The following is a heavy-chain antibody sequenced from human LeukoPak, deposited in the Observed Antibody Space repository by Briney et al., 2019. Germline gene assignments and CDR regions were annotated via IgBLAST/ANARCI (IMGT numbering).Heavy chain of an antibody. J-gene: IGHJ4*02. V-gene: IGHV4-34*01. Sequence: SETLSLTCAVYGGSFSGYYWSWIRQPPGKGLEWIGEINHSGSTNYNPSLKSRVTISADTSKNQFSLKLSSVTAADTAVYYCVGGRYCTNGVCPGHYWGQGTLVTVSS. CDR1: GGSFSGYY. D-gene: IGHD2-8*01. CDR3: VGGRYCTNGVCPGHY. CDR2: INHSGST.